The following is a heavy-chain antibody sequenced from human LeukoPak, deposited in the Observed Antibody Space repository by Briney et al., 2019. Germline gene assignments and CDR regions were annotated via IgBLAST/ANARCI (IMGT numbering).Heavy chain of an antibody. D-gene: IGHD3-10*01. CDR3: ARGLWFGELPELDY. V-gene: IGHV4-59*01. J-gene: IGHJ4*02. CDR2: IYYSGST. CDR1: GGSISSYY. Sequence: SETLSLTCTVSGGSISSYYWNWIRQPPGKGLEWIGYIYYSGSTNYNPSLKSRVTISVDTSTNQFSLKLSSVTAADTAVYYCARGLWFGELPELDYWGQGTLVTVSS.